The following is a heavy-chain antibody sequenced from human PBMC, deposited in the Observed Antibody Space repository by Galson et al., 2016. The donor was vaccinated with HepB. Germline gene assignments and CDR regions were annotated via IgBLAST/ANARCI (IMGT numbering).Heavy chain of an antibody. D-gene: IGHD2-15*01. J-gene: IGHJ4*02. CDR1: GDSVNSGSYY. Sequence: ETLSLTCTVSGDSVNSGSYYWTWIRQPPGKGLEYIAFIHDTGSTNYNPSLRSRVTISLNRSKNQFSLKLSSVTVADTAVYYCAREHRFGGLIDYWGQRTLVTVSS. CDR2: IHDTGST. V-gene: IGHV4-61*01. CDR3: AREHRFGGLIDY.